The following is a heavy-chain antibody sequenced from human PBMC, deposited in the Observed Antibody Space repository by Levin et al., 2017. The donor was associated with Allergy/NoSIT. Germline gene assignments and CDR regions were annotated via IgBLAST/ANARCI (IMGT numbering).Heavy chain of an antibody. Sequence: ASVKVSCKASGYTFTFYGLSWVRQAPGQGLEWMGWISAYNGNTHYAQKPQGRVTMTTDTSTSTAYMELRSLRSDDTAVYYCAREMAETAADTFDIWGQGTMVTVSS. J-gene: IGHJ3*02. CDR2: ISAYNGNT. V-gene: IGHV1-18*01. CDR1: GYTFTFYG. CDR3: AREMAETAADTFDI. D-gene: IGHD2-8*01.